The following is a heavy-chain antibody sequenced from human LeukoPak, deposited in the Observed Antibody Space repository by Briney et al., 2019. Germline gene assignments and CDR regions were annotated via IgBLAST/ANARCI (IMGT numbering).Heavy chain of an antibody. D-gene: IGHD1-26*01. CDR3: ARDPYSGNYGTYYYYMDV. J-gene: IGHJ6*03. Sequence: GGSLRLSCAASGFTFSSSAMSWVRQAPGKGLEWVSTISGSGDRTYYADSVKGRFTISRDNAKNSLYLQMDSLGPEDTAVYYCARDPYSGNYGTYYYYMDVWGKGTTVTISS. CDR2: ISGSGDRT. V-gene: IGHV3-23*01. CDR1: GFTFSSSA.